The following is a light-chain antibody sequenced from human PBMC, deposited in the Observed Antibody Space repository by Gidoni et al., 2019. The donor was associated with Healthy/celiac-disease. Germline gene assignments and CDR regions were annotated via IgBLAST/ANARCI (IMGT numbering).Light chain of an antibody. J-gene: IGKJ3*01. Sequence: EIVLTQSPGTLSLSPGERATLSCRASQSVSSSYLAWYQQKPGQAPRLLIYGASSRATGIPDRFSGSGSGTDFTLTISRLEPEDFVVYYCQQYGSPGVTFGPGTKVDIK. CDR2: GAS. CDR1: QSVSSSY. V-gene: IGKV3-20*01. CDR3: QQYGSPGVT.